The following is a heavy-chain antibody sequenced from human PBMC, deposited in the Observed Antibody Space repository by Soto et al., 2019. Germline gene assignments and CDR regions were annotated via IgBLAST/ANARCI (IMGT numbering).Heavy chain of an antibody. D-gene: IGHD2-8*01. J-gene: IGHJ4*02. Sequence: EVQLVESGGGLVQPGGSLRLSCATSGFTFSSSEMNWVRQAPGKGLEWISYIDNIADTIYYADSVKGRFTTSRDNARNSLYLQMNSLRAEDTAVYYCARGRCTNTACYWDFDSWGQGTQVTVSS. CDR3: ARGRCTNTACYWDFDS. CDR1: GFTFSSSE. V-gene: IGHV3-48*03. CDR2: IDNIADTI.